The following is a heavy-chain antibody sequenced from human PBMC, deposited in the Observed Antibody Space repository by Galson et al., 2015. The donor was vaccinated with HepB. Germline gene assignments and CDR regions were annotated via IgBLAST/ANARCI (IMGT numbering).Heavy chain of an antibody. Sequence: SLRLSCAASGFTFSNYGMHWVRQAPGKGLEWVALISYDGSNEYYADSVEGRFTISRDNSKNTLYLQMNSLRAEDTAVYYCAKGSGQGLTVTTPVDYWGQGTLVTVSS. D-gene: IGHD4-17*01. CDR2: ISYDGSNE. J-gene: IGHJ4*02. CDR1: GFTFSNYG. V-gene: IGHV3-30*18. CDR3: AKGSGQGLTVTTPVDY.